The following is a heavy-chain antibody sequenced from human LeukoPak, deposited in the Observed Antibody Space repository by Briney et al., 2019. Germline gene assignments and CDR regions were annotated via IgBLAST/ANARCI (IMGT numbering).Heavy chain of an antibody. D-gene: IGHD1-26*01. V-gene: IGHV3-7*03. Sequence: PGGSLRLSCAASGFTFSTYWMSWVRQAPGKGLEWVANIKQDGSEKYYVDSVKGRFTISRDNAKNVLFLQMNNLRAEDTAFYYCARGEWDLRDWGQGTLVIVSS. CDR2: IKQDGSEK. CDR3: ARGEWDLRD. J-gene: IGHJ4*02. CDR1: GFTFSTYW.